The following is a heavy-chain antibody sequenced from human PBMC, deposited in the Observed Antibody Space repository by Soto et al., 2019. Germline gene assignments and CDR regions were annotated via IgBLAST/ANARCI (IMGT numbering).Heavy chain of an antibody. CDR3: AKAWLRITNNWFDP. V-gene: IGHV3-30*18. CDR1: GFTFSSYG. CDR2: ISYDGSNQ. J-gene: IGHJ5*02. Sequence: PGGSLRLSCAASGFTFSSYGMHWVRQAPGKGLEWVAVISYDGSNQYYADSVKGRFTASRDNSKNTLYLQMNSLRAEDTAVYYCAKAWLRITNNWFDPWGQGTLVTVSS. D-gene: IGHD5-12*01.